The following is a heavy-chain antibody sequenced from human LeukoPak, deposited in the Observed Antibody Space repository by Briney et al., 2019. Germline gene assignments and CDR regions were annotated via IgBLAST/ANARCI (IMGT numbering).Heavy chain of an antibody. CDR3: ARSPPGRTNSNYYDY. D-gene: IGHD2-2*01. CDR1: GFTLSSYA. J-gene: IGHJ4*02. Sequence: TGGSLSLSCAASGFTLSSYAMYWFRQAVGKGMEFVSVIGPIGVYTYYANSVKGRFTISRDNSKSTVSLQMGSLRDEDMAVYYCARSPPGRTNSNYYDYWGRGTLVTVSS. V-gene: IGHV3-64*01. CDR2: IGPIGVYT.